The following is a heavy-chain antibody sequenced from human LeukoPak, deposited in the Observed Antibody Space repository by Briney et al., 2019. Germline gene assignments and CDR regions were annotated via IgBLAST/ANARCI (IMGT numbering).Heavy chain of an antibody. D-gene: IGHD6-13*01. CDR1: GGSISSYY. CDR3: ARGRVSDY. V-gene: IGHV4-59*01. Sequence: PSETLSLTCTVSGGSISSYYWSWIRQPPGKGLEWIGYIYYSGSTNYNPSLKSRVTISVDTSKNQFPLKLSSVTAADTAVYYCARGRVSDYWGQGTLVTVSS. J-gene: IGHJ4*02. CDR2: IYYSGST.